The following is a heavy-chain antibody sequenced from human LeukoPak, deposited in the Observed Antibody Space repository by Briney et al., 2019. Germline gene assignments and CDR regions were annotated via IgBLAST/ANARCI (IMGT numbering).Heavy chain of an antibody. V-gene: IGHV4-39*01. Sequence: SETLSLTCTVSGGSIFSSNSYWGWIRQPPGKGLEWIGSIYYSGNTYYNASLKSRVTISVDTSKNQFSLKLNSVTAADTAVYYCARRILMDVWGNGTTVTVSS. CDR3: ARRILMDV. CDR1: GGSIFSSNSY. J-gene: IGHJ6*04. CDR2: IYYSGNT. D-gene: IGHD2-15*01.